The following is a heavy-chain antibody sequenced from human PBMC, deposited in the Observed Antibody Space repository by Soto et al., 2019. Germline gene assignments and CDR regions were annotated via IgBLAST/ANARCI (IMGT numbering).Heavy chain of an antibody. CDR1: GGIFSSYA. V-gene: IGHV1-69*06. D-gene: IGHD2-21*02. CDR3: ARGGDESNLKFDP. J-gene: IGHJ5*02. Sequence: ASVKVSCKASGGIFSSYAISWVRQAPGQGLEWMGGIIPIFGTANYAQKFQGRVTITADKSTSTAYMELSSLRSEDTAVYYCARGGDESNLKFDPWGQGTLVTVSS. CDR2: IIPIFGTA.